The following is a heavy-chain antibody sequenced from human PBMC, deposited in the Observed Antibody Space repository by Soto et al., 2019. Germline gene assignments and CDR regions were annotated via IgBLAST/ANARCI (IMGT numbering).Heavy chain of an antibody. CDR3: ATSASIFGVVIPFGY. CDR1: GFTFSTYA. CDR2: ISGGGGST. J-gene: IGHJ4*02. Sequence: EVQLLESGGGLVQPGGSLRLSCAASGFTFSTYAMSWVRQAPGKGLEWVSAISGGGGSTYYADSVKGRFTISRDNSKNTLYLQMNSLRAEDTAVYYCATSASIFGVVIPFGYWGQGTLVTVSS. V-gene: IGHV3-23*01. D-gene: IGHD3-3*01.